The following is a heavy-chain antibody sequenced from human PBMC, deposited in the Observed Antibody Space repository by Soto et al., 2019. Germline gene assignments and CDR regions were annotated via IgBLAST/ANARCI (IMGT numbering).Heavy chain of an antibody. CDR3: EGGYSSGWGDYYYGMDV. CDR2: IIPIVGTA. J-gene: IGHJ6*02. CDR1: GGTFSSYA. D-gene: IGHD6-19*01. V-gene: IGHV1-69*01. Sequence: QVQLVQSGAEVKKPGSSVKVSCKASGGTFSSYAISWVRQAPGQGLEWMGGIIPIVGTANYAQKFQGRVTITADESTSTAYMELSSLRSEDTAVYYCEGGYSSGWGDYYYGMDVWGQGTTVTVSS.